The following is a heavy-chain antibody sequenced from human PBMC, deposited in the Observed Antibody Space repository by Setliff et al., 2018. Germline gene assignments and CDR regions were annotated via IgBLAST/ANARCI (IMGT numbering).Heavy chain of an antibody. CDR2: IATYKTDTEP. V-gene: IGHV1-18*01. CDR1: GGTFSTYA. J-gene: IGHJ3*02. Sequence: ASVKVSCKASGGTFSTYAISWVRQAPGQGLEWMGWIATYKTDTEPNYAQKFRGRVTLTRDTSTSTIYMELRSLTSDDTALYYGARDRGYRPDSFDIWGQGTMVTVSS. CDR3: ARDRGYRPDSFDI. D-gene: IGHD5-12*01.